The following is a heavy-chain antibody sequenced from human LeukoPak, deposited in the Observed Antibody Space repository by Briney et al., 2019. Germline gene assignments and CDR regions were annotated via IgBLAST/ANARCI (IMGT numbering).Heavy chain of an antibody. V-gene: IGHV1-8*03. CDR2: MNPNSGNT. Sequence: ASVKVSCKASGYTFTNYGLSWVRQAPGQGLEWMGWMNPNSGNTGYAQKFQGRVTITRNTSISTAYMELSSLRSEDTAVYYCAREEPGGDAFDIWGQGTMVTVSS. CDR1: GYTFTNYG. D-gene: IGHD3-16*01. CDR3: AREEPGGDAFDI. J-gene: IGHJ3*02.